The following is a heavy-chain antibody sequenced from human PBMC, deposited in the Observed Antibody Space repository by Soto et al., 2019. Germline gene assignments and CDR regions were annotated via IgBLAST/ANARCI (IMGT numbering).Heavy chain of an antibody. CDR1: GGSVSSGSYY. Sequence: WETLSLTCTVSGGSVSSGSYYWSWIRQPPGKGLEWIGYIYYSGSTNYNPSLKSRVTIPVDTSKNQFSLKLSSVTAADTAVYYCARDRGIAAAGRGYYYYGMDVWGQGTTVTVSS. D-gene: IGHD6-13*01. CDR3: ARDRGIAAAGRGYYYYGMDV. J-gene: IGHJ6*02. CDR2: IYYSGST. V-gene: IGHV4-61*01.